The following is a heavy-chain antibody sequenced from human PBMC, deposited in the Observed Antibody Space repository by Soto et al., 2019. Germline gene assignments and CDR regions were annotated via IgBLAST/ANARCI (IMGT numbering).Heavy chain of an antibody. J-gene: IGHJ4*02. V-gene: IGHV3-7*05. CDR3: AKSLSAIPGDS. D-gene: IGHD2-2*01. Sequence: GGSLRLSCAASGFTFSSYWMDWVRPGPGKGPEWVANIKQDGSEIYYVDSVKGRFTISRDNAKSSLYLQMTSLRAEDTAVYHCAKSLSAIPGDSWGQGTLVTVSS. CDR2: IKQDGSEI. CDR1: GFTFSSYW.